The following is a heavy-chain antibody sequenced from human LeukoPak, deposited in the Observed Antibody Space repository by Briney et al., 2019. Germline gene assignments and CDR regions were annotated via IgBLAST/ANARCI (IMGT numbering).Heavy chain of an antibody. CDR1: GVTFDDYA. D-gene: IGHD6-13*01. CDR3: AKVADPRSSWDPAFDY. V-gene: IGHV3-9*01. CDR2: ISWKSGSI. Sequence: PGGSLRLSCAPSGVTFDDYAMHWVRHAPGKGLGWVSGISWKSGSIAYADSVKGRFTISRDNAKSSLYLRMNRLRAANTALYYSAKVADPRSSWDPAFDYWGQGTLVTVSA. J-gene: IGHJ4*02.